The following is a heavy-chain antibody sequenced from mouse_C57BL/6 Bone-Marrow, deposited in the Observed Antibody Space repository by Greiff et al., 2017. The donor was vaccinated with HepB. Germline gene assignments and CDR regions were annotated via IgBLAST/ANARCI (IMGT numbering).Heavy chain of an antibody. D-gene: IGHD2-4*01. CDR1: GYTFTSYW. V-gene: IGHV1-55*01. J-gene: IGHJ4*01. CDR2: IYPGSGST. Sequence: QVQLQQSGAELVKPGASVKMSCKASGYTFTSYWITWVKQRPGQGLEWIGDIYPGSGSTNYNEKFKSKATLTVDTSSSTAYMQLSSLTSEDSAVYYCARRYDYDVGAMDYWGQGTSVTVSS. CDR3: ARRYDYDVGAMDY.